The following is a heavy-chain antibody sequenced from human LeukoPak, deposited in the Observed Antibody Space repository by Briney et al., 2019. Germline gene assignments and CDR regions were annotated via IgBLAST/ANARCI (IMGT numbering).Heavy chain of an antibody. CDR2: INIVNNAI. V-gene: IGHV3-48*04. Sequence: GGALRLSCAASGFTFSSYSMNWVRQAPGGGLEWVSHINIVNNAIYYSDSVKGRFTISRDNAKNSLYLQMNSLRAEDTAVYYCARNSGEGGTFDYWGQGTLVSVSS. J-gene: IGHJ4*02. CDR1: GFTFSSYS. D-gene: IGHD1-26*01. CDR3: ARNSGEGGTFDY.